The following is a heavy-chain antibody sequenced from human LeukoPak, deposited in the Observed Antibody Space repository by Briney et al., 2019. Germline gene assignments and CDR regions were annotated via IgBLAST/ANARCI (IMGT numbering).Heavy chain of an antibody. Sequence: GASVKVSCKASGYTFTSYYMHWVRQAPGQGLEWMGIINPSGGSTSYAQKFQGRVTMTRDMSTSTVYMELSSLRSEDTAVYYCARGPFHDYGDYVWGGAGPYYFDYWGQGTPVTVSS. V-gene: IGHV1-46*01. CDR1: GYTFTSYY. CDR2: INPSGGST. J-gene: IGHJ4*02. CDR3: ARGPFHDYGDYVWGGAGPYYFDY. D-gene: IGHD4-17*01.